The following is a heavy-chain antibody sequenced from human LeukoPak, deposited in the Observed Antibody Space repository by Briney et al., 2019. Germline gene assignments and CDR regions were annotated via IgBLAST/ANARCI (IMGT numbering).Heavy chain of an antibody. CDR3: ARMKPFQLQLAHFDY. V-gene: IGHV4-39*07. J-gene: IGHJ4*02. Sequence: SETLSLTCTVSGYSISSSDSYWGWIRQSPGRGLEWIGSIYYIGSTYYNPSLKSRVTVSVDTSKNQFSQKLSSVTAADTALYYCARMKPFQLQLAHFDYWGQGTLVTVSS. CDR2: IYYIGST. D-gene: IGHD6-13*01. CDR1: GYSISSSDSY.